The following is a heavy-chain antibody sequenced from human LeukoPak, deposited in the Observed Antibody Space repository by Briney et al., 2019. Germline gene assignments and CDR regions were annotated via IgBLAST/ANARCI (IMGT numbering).Heavy chain of an antibody. D-gene: IGHD1-26*01. Sequence: GVALRLSCASSGYTFHYNAMSWVRQAPGKGLQGVSNIDGVGTGEYYAASVKGRFTISRDNSKNTLYLQMNSLRAEDTAVYYCARGFTDGSQQFDYWGQGTLVTVSS. V-gene: IGHV3-23*01. CDR3: ARGFTDGSQQFDY. CDR2: IDGVGTGE. CDR1: GYTFHYNA. J-gene: IGHJ4*02.